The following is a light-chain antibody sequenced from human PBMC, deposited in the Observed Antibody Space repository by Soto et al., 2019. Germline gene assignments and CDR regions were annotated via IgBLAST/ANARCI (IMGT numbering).Light chain of an antibody. Sequence: DVQMTQSPSSLSASLGDRVAITCRASHDISSYLHWYQQKPGKAPQLLIYAASRLQSGVPSRFSGSGSGTDFTLTITSLQPEDSATYYCQQSFSTLWTFGQGTKVEVK. CDR2: AAS. V-gene: IGKV1-39*01. CDR1: HDISSY. CDR3: QQSFSTLWT. J-gene: IGKJ1*01.